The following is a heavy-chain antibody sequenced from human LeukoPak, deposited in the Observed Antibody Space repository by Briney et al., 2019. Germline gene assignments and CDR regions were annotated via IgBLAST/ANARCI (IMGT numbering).Heavy chain of an antibody. D-gene: IGHD3-22*01. CDR1: GYTFTGYY. Sequence: ASVKVSCKASGYTFTGYYMHWVRQAPGQGLERMGWINPNSGGTNYAQKFQGRVTMTRDTSISTAYMELSRLRSDDTAVYYCAREVYYYDSSGYHPYFDYWGQGTLVTVSS. CDR2: INPNSGGT. CDR3: AREVYYYDSSGYHPYFDY. V-gene: IGHV1-2*02. J-gene: IGHJ4*02.